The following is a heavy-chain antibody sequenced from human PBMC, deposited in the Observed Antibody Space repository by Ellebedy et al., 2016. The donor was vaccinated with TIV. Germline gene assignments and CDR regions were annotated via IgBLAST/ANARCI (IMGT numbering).Heavy chain of an antibody. J-gene: IGHJ5*02. Sequence: SETLSLTCAVSGGSFNGYFWSWIRQPPGKGLEWIGYIDYSGNTNYNPSLQSRVTVSVDTSKNQFSLKLSSVTAADTAVYFCARHDPRYYESSGFYYGGWFDPWGQGTLVTVSS. V-gene: IGHV4-59*08. CDR2: IDYSGNT. D-gene: IGHD3-22*01. CDR3: ARHDPRYYESSGFYYGGWFDP. CDR1: GGSFNGYF.